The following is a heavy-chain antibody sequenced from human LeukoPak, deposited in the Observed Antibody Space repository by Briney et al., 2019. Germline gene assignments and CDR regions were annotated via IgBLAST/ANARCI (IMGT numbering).Heavy chain of an antibody. CDR1: GFTFSDYY. Sequence: PGGSLRLSCAASGFTFSDYYMSWNRQAPGKGLEWVSYISSSGSTIYYADSVKGRFTISRDNAKNSLYLQMNSLRAEDTAVYYCARWSLAYDFWSGYSAHFDYWGQGTLVTVSS. CDR2: ISSSGSTI. D-gene: IGHD3-3*01. J-gene: IGHJ4*02. CDR3: ARWSLAYDFWSGYSAHFDY. V-gene: IGHV3-11*01.